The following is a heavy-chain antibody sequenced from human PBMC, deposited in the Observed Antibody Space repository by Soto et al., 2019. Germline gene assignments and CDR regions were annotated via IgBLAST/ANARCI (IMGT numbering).Heavy chain of an antibody. D-gene: IGHD2-21*02. Sequence: QVQLVQSGAEVKKPGASVKVSCKASGYTFTSYAMHWVRQAPGQRLEWMGWINAGNGNTKYSQKFQGRVTITRDTXESXAXMELRSLRSEDTAVYYCARDPLAYCGGDCYSDYFDSWGQGTLVTVSS. CDR3: ARDPLAYCGGDCYSDYFDS. CDR1: GYTFTSYA. CDR2: INAGNGNT. J-gene: IGHJ4*02. V-gene: IGHV1-3*01.